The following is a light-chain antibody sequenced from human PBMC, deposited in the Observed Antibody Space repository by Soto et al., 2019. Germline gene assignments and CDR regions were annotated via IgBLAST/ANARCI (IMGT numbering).Light chain of an antibody. V-gene: IGKV1-5*03. Sequence: DIQMTQSPSTLSASVGDRVTITCRASQSISSWLAWYQQKPGRAPKLLIYKASSLETGVPSRFSGSGSGTEFTLIISSLQPDDFASYYCQQYGSSSPWTGGQGTKVEIK. CDR1: QSISSW. J-gene: IGKJ1*01. CDR2: KAS. CDR3: QQYGSSSPWT.